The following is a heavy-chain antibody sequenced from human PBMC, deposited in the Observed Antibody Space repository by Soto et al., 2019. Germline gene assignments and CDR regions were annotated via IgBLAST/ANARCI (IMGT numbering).Heavy chain of an antibody. Sequence: SETLSLTCTVSGGSINSYYWSWIRQPAGKGLEWIGRIYTSGSTNYNPSLKSRVTMSVDTSKNRFSLKLSSVTAADTAVYNCARGIYSRVGATIWFDPWGQGTLVTVSS. V-gene: IGHV4-4*07. D-gene: IGHD1-26*01. CDR1: GGSINSYY. CDR3: ARGIYSRVGATIWFDP. CDR2: IYTSGST. J-gene: IGHJ5*02.